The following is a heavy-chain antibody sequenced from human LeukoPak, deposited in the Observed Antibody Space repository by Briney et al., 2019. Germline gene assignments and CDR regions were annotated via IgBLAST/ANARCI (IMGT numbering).Heavy chain of an antibody. CDR2: IRYDGSNK. Sequence: GGSLRLSCAASGFTFSSYGMHWVRQAPGKGLEWVAFIRYDGSNKYYADSVKGRFTISRDNSKNTLYLQMNSLRAEDTAVYYCARELYSLDYWAREPWSPSPQ. V-gene: IGHV3-30*02. CDR1: GFTFSSYG. D-gene: IGHD6-13*01. J-gene: IGHJ4*02. CDR3: ARELYSLDY.